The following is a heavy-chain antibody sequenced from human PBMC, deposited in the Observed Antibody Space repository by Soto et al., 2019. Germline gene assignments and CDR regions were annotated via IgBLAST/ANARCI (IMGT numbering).Heavy chain of an antibody. Sequence: ASVKVSCKASGYTFTSYGISWVRQAPGQGLEWMGWISAYNGNTNYAQKLQGRVTMTTDTSTSTAYTELRSLRSDDTAVYYCARERSAAGTGWFDPWGQGTLVTVSS. V-gene: IGHV1-18*01. D-gene: IGHD6-13*01. CDR1: GYTFTSYG. CDR3: ARERSAAGTGWFDP. J-gene: IGHJ5*02. CDR2: ISAYNGNT.